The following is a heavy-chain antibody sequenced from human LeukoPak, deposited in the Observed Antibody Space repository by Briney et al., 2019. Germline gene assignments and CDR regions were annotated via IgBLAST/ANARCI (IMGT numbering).Heavy chain of an antibody. Sequence: GGSLRLSCAASGFTLSSYAMSWVRQAPGKGLEWVSAISDTGNTYHADSVKGRFTISRDSSRNTLFLQMNRLRPEDAAVYYCAKAPVTTCRGAFCYPFDYWGLGTLVTVSS. J-gene: IGHJ4*02. CDR1: GFTLSSYA. V-gene: IGHV3-23*01. CDR2: ISDTGNT. CDR3: AKAPVTTCRGAFCYPFDY. D-gene: IGHD2-15*01.